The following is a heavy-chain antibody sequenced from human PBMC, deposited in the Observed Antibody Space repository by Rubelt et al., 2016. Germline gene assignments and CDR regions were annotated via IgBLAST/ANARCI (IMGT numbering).Heavy chain of an antibody. D-gene: IGHD6-13*01. CDR2: ISAYNGNT. V-gene: IGHV1-18*01. CDR1: GYTFTSYG. Sequence: QVQLMQSGAEVKKPGASVKVSCKASGYTFTSYGISWVRQAPGQGLEWMGWISAYNGNTNYAQKLQGRVTMTTDTSTSTAYMELRSLRSDDTAVYYCASMYSSSWYRGWFDPWGQGTLVTVSS. CDR3: ASMYSSSWYRGWFDP. J-gene: IGHJ5*02.